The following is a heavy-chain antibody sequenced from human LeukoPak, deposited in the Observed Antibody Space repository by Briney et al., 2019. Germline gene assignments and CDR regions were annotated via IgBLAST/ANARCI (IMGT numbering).Heavy chain of an antibody. V-gene: IGHV3-7*01. D-gene: IGHD4-17*01. CDR1: GFTFSSYW. J-gene: IGHJ5*02. Sequence: PGGSLRLSCAASGFTFSSYWMIWVRQAPGKGLEWVANINQDGSEKFYVDSVRGRFTISRDNAKNSLYLQMNSLRAEDTAVYYCARDETTVTQFDPWGQGTLVTVSS. CDR3: ARDETTVTQFDP. CDR2: INQDGSEK.